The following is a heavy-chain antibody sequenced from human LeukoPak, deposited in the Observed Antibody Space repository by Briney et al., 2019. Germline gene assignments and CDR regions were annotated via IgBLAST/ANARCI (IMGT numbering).Heavy chain of an antibody. J-gene: IGHJ6*02. Sequence: GGSLRLSCAASGFTFSTHWMYWVRRAPGKELVWVSRISGDGSMTSYADSVKGRFTISRDNAKDTLFLQMTSLRVEDTAVYSCASLLTPYHGSGGGGVDVWGQGTTVTVSS. D-gene: IGHD3-10*01. CDR3: ASLLTPYHGSGGGGVDV. CDR1: GFTFSTHW. V-gene: IGHV3-74*01. CDR2: ISGDGSMT.